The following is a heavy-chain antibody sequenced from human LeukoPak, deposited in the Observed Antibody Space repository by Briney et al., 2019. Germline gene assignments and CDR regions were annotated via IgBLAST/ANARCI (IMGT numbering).Heavy chain of an antibody. V-gene: IGHV4-61*02. D-gene: IGHD6-19*01. CDR2: IYTSGST. CDR1: GGSISSGSYY. J-gene: IGHJ4*02. Sequence: SQTLSLTCTVSGGSISSGSYYWSWIRQPAGKGLEWIGRIYTSGSTNYNPSLKSRLTISVDTSKNQFSLKLSSLTAADTAVYYCARWASGWGANFDYWGQGTLVTVSS. CDR3: ARWASGWGANFDY.